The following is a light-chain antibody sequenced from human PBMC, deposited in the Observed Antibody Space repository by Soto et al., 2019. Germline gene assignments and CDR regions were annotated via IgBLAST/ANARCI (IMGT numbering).Light chain of an antibody. CDR1: QSMSSY. CDR3: QQNYSSPLT. Sequence: DVQMTQSPSSLSASVGDRVTITCRASQSMSSYLNWYQQKPGKAPKLLIYATSSLPSGVPSRFSGSGSGTDFTLTISSLQPEDFAAYYCQQNYSSPLTFGRGTKVEIK. CDR2: ATS. J-gene: IGKJ4*01. V-gene: IGKV1-39*01.